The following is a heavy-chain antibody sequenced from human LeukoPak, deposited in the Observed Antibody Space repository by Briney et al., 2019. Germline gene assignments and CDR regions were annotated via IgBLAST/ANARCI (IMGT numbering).Heavy chain of an antibody. CDR1: GYTFTGYY. Sequence: ASVKVSCKASGYTFTGYYVHWVRQAPGQGLEWMGIINPSGGSTSYAQKFQGRVTMTRDMSTSTVYMELSSLRSEDTAVYYCARERLNWCQFDPWGQGTLVTVSS. D-gene: IGHD2-8*02. V-gene: IGHV1-46*01. CDR3: ARERLNWCQFDP. CDR2: INPSGGST. J-gene: IGHJ5*02.